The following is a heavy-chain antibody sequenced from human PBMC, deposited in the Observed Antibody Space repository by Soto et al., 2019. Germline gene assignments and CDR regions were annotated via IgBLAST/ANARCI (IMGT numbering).Heavy chain of an antibody. CDR3: GKVLVGATGHTDSDS. CDR2: IDYNGVT. V-gene: IGHV4-39*01. Sequence: SETLSLTCTVSGVSIYRSGYYWGWIRQPPGRGLEWIGNIDYNGVTYSNLSLKSRVTISRDTSKNQFSLKLTSETTADTALYYCGKVLVGATGHTDSDSWGPGTLVTVSS. D-gene: IGHD2-15*01. J-gene: IGHJ4*02. CDR1: GVSIYRSGYY.